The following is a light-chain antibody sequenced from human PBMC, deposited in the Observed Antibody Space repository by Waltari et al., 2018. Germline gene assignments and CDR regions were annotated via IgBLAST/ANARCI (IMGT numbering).Light chain of an antibody. CDR2: DVS. J-gene: IGKJ1*01. CDR3: QQYYSYPRT. V-gene: IGKV1-8*01. CDR1: QGITSY. Sequence: AIRMTQSPSSLSASTGDSVTITSRASQGITSYLSWYQQKPGKAPKLLIYDVSTLQSGVPSRFSGSGSGTDFTLTISCLQSEDFATYYCQQYYSYPRTFGQGTKVEIK.